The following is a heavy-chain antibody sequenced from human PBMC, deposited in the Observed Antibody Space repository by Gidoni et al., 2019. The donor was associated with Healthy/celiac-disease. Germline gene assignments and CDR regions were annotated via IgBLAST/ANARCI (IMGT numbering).Heavy chain of an antibody. CDR3: ARDFGNSRDY. J-gene: IGHJ4*02. CDR1: GGTFSSYA. CDR2: IIPILGIA. V-gene: IGHV1-69*04. Sequence: QVQLVQSEAQLMKPGSSVKVSCKAPGGTFSSYAIRWVRQAPGQGLEWLGRIIPILGIANDAQKFQVRVTINEDKTTRTAYMERSRVRAEDTAVYYCARDFGNSRDYWGQRTLVTVSS. D-gene: IGHD3-3*01.